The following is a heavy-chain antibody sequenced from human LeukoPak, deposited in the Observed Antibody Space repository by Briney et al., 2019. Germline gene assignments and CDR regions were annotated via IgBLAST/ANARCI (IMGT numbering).Heavy chain of an antibody. D-gene: IGHD6-19*01. CDR3: ARPQQWLAAFDY. CDR2: IWYDGSNK. CDR1: GFTFSSYG. V-gene: IGHV3-33*01. Sequence: GRSLRLSCAASGFTFSSYGMHWVRQAPGKGLEWVAVIWYDGSNKYYADSVKGRFTISRDNSKNTLYLQMNSLRAEDTAVYYCARPQQWLAAFDYWGQGTLVTVSS. J-gene: IGHJ4*02.